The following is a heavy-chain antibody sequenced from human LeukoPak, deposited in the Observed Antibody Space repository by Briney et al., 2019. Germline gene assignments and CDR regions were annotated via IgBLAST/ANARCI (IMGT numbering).Heavy chain of an antibody. CDR1: GGSVSSGSYY. Sequence: SETLSLTCTVSGGSVSSGSYYWSWKRQPPGKGLEWIGYIYYSGSTNYNPSLKSRVTISVDTYKNQFSLKLSSVTAADTAVFYCARVAGGYDVFDIWGQGTMVTVSS. J-gene: IGHJ3*02. CDR2: IYYSGST. V-gene: IGHV4-61*01. D-gene: IGHD3-22*01. CDR3: ARVAGGYDVFDI.